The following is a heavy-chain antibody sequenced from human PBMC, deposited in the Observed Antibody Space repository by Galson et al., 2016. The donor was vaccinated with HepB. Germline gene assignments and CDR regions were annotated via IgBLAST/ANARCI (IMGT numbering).Heavy chain of an antibody. J-gene: IGHJ4*02. Sequence: SXTLSLTCAVSGGSISSSRHYWGWIRQPPGKGLEWIASMYYSGSTYYNPSLKSRVTISVDTSKNQLSLELSSVTAADTAMYYCARHDYGDFLFDYWGQGTLVIVSS. V-gene: IGHV4-39*01. D-gene: IGHD4-17*01. CDR1: GGSISSSRHY. CDR3: ARHDYGDFLFDY. CDR2: MYYSGST.